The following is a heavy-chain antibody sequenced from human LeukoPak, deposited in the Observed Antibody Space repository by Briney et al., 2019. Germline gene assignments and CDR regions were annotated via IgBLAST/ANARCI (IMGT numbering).Heavy chain of an antibody. D-gene: IGHD3-22*01. Sequence: SETLSLTCTVSGASISGGNYYWSWIRQPPGKGLEWIGYIYHSGSTYYNPSHNSRVTLSVDRSKNQFSLKLSSATAADTAVYYCARESRYYYDSKDAFDIWGQGTMVTDSS. V-gene: IGHV4-30-2*01. J-gene: IGHJ3*02. CDR1: GASISGGNYY. CDR3: ARESRYYYDSKDAFDI. CDR2: IYHSGST.